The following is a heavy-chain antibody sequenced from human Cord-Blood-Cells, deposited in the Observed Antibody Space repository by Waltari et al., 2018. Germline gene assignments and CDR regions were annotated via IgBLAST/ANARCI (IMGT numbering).Heavy chain of an antibody. CDR1: GGSFSGYY. D-gene: IGHD3-10*01. CDR2: INHSGRT. CDR3: ARLNSGRGAFDI. J-gene: IGHJ3*02. V-gene: IGHV4-34*01. Sequence: QVQLQQWGAGLLKPSETLSLTCAVYGGSFSGYYWSWIRQPPGKGLEWIGEINHSGRTNNNPALKRRVTISVDTSKNQFSLKLSSVTAADTAVYYCARLNSGRGAFDIWGQGTMVTVSS.